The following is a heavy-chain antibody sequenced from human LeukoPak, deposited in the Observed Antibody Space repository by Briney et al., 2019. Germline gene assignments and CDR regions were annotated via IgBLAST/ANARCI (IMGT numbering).Heavy chain of an antibody. CDR3: AKAPTSRYYDSSGSYWYFDL. Sequence: GGSLRLSCAASGFTFDDYAMHWVRQAPGKGVEWVSGISWNSGSIGYADSVKGRFTISRDNAKNSLYLQMNSLRAEDTALYYCAKAPTSRYYDSSGSYWYFDLWGRGTLVTVSS. V-gene: IGHV3-9*01. D-gene: IGHD3-22*01. CDR2: ISWNSGSI. J-gene: IGHJ2*01. CDR1: GFTFDDYA.